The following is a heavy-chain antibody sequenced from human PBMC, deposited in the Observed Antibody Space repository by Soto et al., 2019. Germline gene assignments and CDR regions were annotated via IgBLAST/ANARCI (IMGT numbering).Heavy chain of an antibody. CDR3: ARIPGSYYDSSGFVPYGMDV. Sequence: QVTLKESGPVLVKPTETLTLTCTVSGFSLSNARMGVSWIRQPPGKALEWLAHIFSNDEKSYSTSLKSRLTISKDTSKSQVVLTMTNIDPVDTATYYCARIPGSYYDSSGFVPYGMDVWCQGTTVTVSS. CDR2: IFSNDEK. CDR1: GFSLSNARMG. J-gene: IGHJ6*02. V-gene: IGHV2-26*01. D-gene: IGHD3-22*01.